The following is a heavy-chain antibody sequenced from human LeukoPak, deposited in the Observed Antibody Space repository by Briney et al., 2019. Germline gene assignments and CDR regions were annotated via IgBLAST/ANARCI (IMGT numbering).Heavy chain of an antibody. Sequence: SETLSLTCTVSGGSISSSSYYWGWIRQPPGKGLEWIGSIYYSGSTYYNPSLKSRVTISVDTSKNQFSLKLSSVTAADTAVYYCARGPSITIFGVVIGTMDVWGKGTTVTVSS. CDR3: ARGPSITIFGVVIGTMDV. V-gene: IGHV4-39*07. J-gene: IGHJ6*03. CDR2: IYYSGST. D-gene: IGHD3-3*01. CDR1: GGSISSSSYY.